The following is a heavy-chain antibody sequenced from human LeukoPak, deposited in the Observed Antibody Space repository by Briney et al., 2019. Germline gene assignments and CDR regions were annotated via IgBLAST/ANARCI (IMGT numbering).Heavy chain of an antibody. D-gene: IGHD5-18*01. CDR1: GGSVSSTNYY. V-gene: IGHV4-61*01. CDR3: ARETPNSSGFKLDY. CDR2: VYYSGST. J-gene: IGHJ4*02. Sequence: SETLSLTCTVSGGSVSSTNYYWSWIRQPPGKGLEWIGYVYYSGSTNYNPSLKSRLTISIDTSKNQFSLKLSSVTAADTAVYYCARETPNSSGFKLDYWGQGTLVTVSS.